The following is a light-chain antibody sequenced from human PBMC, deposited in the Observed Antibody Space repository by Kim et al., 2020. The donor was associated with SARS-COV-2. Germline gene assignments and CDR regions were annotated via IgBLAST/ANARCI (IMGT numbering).Light chain of an antibody. V-gene: IGLV2-14*04. Sequence: GQSLTISCTGTSSDVGGSSYVSWYQQYPGKAPKLIIYDVSKRPSGVSNRFSGSKSGNTASLTISGLQAEDEADYYCSSYSTSTTLVFGGGTQLTVL. CDR1: SSDVGGSSY. CDR3: SSYSTSTTLV. J-gene: IGLJ2*01. CDR2: DVS.